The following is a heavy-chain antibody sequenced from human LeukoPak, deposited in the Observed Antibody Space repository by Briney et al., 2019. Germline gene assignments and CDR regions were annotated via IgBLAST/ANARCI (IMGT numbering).Heavy chain of an antibody. J-gene: IGHJ1*01. D-gene: IGHD6-19*01. Sequence: PGGSLRLSCAASGFTFSSYSMNWVRQAPGKGLEWVSSISSSSSYIYYADSVKGRFTISRDNAKNSLYLQMNSLRAEDTAVYYCARSFGWLSAEYFQHWGQGTLVTVSS. CDR3: ARSFGWLSAEYFQH. CDR2: ISSSSSYI. V-gene: IGHV3-21*01. CDR1: GFTFSSYS.